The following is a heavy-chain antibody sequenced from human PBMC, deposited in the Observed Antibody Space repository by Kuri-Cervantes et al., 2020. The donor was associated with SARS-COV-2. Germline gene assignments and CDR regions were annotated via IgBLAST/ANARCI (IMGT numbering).Heavy chain of an antibody. J-gene: IGHJ6*02. CDR1: GYTFTSYD. V-gene: IGHV1-18*01. D-gene: IGHD2-2*01. Sequence: ASVKVSCKASGYTFTSYDINWVRQATGQGLEWMGWISAYNGNTIYAQKFQGRVTMTTDTSTSTAYMDLRSLRADDTAVYYCAREGYCSSPSCKTYYFYYGMDVWGQGTTVTVSS. CDR2: ISAYNGNT. CDR3: AREGYCSSPSCKTYYFYYGMDV.